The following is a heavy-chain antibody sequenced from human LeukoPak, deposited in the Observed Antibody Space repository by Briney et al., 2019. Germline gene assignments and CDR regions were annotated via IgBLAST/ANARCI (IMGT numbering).Heavy chain of an antibody. V-gene: IGHV3-7*03. CDR1: GFTFSSYW. D-gene: IGHD4-17*01. Sequence: PGGSLRLSCAASGFTFSSYWMSWVRQAPGKGLEWVANIKQDGSEKYYVDSVKGRFTISRDNAKNSLYLQMNSLRAEDTAVYYCARVGNPPEMTTVTLFDYWGQGTLVTVSS. CDR2: IKQDGSEK. CDR3: ARVGNPPEMTTVTLFDY. J-gene: IGHJ4*02.